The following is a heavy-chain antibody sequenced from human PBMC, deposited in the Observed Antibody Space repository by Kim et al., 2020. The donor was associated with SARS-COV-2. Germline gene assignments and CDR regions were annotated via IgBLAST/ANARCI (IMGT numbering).Heavy chain of an antibody. D-gene: IGHD3-10*01. CDR3: AKAVVRGVNYYYYGMDV. Sequence: VKGRFTISRNNPVNTLYLQMNSLRPEDTAVYYCAKAVVRGVNYYYYGMDVWGQGTTVAVSS. J-gene: IGHJ6*01. V-gene: IGHV3-30*02.